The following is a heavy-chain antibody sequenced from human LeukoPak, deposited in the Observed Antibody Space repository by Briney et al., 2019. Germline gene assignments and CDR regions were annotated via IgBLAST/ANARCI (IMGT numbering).Heavy chain of an antibody. V-gene: IGHV1-46*01. D-gene: IGHD6-6*01. CDR2: INPTGGST. CDR1: GYTFPSYF. CDR3: ARTAARRFDY. Sequence: ASVKVSCKASGYTFPSYFMHWVRQAPGQGLEWMGIINPTGGSTTYAQKFQGRVTMTRDTSTSTVYMELSSLRPDDTAVYYCARTAARRFDYWGQGTLVTVPS. J-gene: IGHJ4*02.